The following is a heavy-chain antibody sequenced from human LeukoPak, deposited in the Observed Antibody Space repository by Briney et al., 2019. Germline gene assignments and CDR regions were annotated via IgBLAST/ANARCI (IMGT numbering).Heavy chain of an antibody. V-gene: IGHV4-38-2*01. J-gene: IGHJ4*02. Sequence: TSETLSLXCAVSGYSNSSGYYWGWIRQPPGKGLEWIGTISHSGSTYYNPSLKSRVTISIDTSKNQFSLKLYSVTAADTAVYYCARRVYPYYFDYWGQGTLVTVSS. CDR1: GYSNSSGYY. D-gene: IGHD5/OR15-5a*01. CDR2: ISHSGST. CDR3: ARRVYPYYFDY.